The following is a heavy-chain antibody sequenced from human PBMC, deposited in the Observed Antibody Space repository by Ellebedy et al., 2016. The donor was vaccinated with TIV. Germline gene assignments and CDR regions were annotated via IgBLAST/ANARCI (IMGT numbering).Heavy chain of an antibody. CDR1: GYSFINYA. CDR2: INTNTGNP. Sequence: AASVKVSCKASGYSFINYAMNWVRQAPGQGLEWMGWINTNTGNPTYAQGFTGRFVFSLDTSVSTAYLHISSLKAEDTAIYHCARAAAAGFFWYFDLWGRGTLVTVSS. CDR3: ARAAAAGFFWYFDL. J-gene: IGHJ2*01. D-gene: IGHD6-13*01. V-gene: IGHV7-4-1*02.